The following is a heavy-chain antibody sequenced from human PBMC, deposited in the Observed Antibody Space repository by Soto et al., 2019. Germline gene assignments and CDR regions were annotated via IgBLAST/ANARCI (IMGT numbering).Heavy chain of an antibody. J-gene: IGHJ5*01. V-gene: IGHV3-33*08. CDR3: AREKDSTMGPSFDS. CDR1: GFTFSSYG. Sequence: QVQMVESGGGVVQPGKSLRLSCAASGFTFSSYGMHWVRQAPGKGLEWVAVIWYDGSNKDYADSVRGRFTISRDNSKNTLYMHINSLRDEDTALYYCAREKDSTMGPSFDSWGQGTLVTVSS. D-gene: IGHD5-18*01. CDR2: IWYDGSNK.